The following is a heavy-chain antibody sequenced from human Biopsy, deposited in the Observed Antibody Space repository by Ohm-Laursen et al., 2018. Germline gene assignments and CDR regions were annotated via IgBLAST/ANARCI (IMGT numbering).Heavy chain of an antibody. CDR2: ISGNSDII. Sequence: SLRLSCTAFGFPFTGFSMDWVHQAPGKGLEWVSTISGNSDIIYDTDSVKGRFTVSRDNSKNTLYLQMNSLRADDTAVYYCALAAAQTVTHFDYWGQGTLVTVSS. CDR1: GFPFTGFS. V-gene: IGHV3-23*01. J-gene: IGHJ4*02. CDR3: ALAAAQTVTHFDY. D-gene: IGHD4-17*01.